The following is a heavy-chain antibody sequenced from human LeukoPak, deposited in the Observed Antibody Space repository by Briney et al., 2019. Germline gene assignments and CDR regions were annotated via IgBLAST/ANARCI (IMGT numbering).Heavy chain of an antibody. J-gene: IGHJ4*02. CDR1: GFTFSSYA. D-gene: IGHD3-9*01. Sequence: GGSLRLSCAASGFTFSSYAMSWVRQAPGKGLEWVSAISGSGGSTYYADSVKGRFTISRDNSKNTLYLQMNSLRAEDTAVYYCARDLPYYDILTGYYSSSLWDYWGQGTLVTVSS. CDR3: ARDLPYYDILTGYYSSSLWDY. V-gene: IGHV3-23*01. CDR2: ISGSGGST.